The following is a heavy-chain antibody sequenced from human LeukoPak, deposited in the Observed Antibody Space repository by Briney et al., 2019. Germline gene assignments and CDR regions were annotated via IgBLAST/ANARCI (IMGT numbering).Heavy chain of an antibody. CDR3: ARGIGSYTNSWYRFDY. V-gene: IGHV1-46*01. CDR1: GYTFTSQY. D-gene: IGHD6-13*01. J-gene: IGHJ4*02. Sequence: ASVKVSCKASGYTFTSQYMHWVRQAPGQGLEWMGVINPSSSSATYAQQFQGRVTMTRDTSTSTIYMELSSLRSEDPALYYCARGIGSYTNSWYRFDYWGQGTLVTVSS. CDR2: INPSSSSA.